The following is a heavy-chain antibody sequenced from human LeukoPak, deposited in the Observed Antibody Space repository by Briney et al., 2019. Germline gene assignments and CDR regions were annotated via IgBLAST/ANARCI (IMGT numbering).Heavy chain of an antibody. CDR1: GFTFSDYY. CDR3: ARTVAGAYYYYYMDV. Sequence: GGSLRLSCAASGFTFSDYYMSWIRQAPGKGLEWVSCISSSGSTIYYADSVKGRFTISRDNAKNSLYLQMNSLRAEDTAVYYCARTVAGAYYYYYMDVWGKGTTVTVSS. CDR2: ISSSGSTI. D-gene: IGHD6-19*01. V-gene: IGHV3-11*04. J-gene: IGHJ6*03.